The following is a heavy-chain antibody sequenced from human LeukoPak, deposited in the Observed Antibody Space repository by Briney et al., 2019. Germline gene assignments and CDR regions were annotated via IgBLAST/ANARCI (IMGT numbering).Heavy chain of an antibody. CDR2: ISAYNGNT. CDR3: ARDLLYYDSSGKPPGDY. Sequence: ASVKVSCKASGYTFTSYGISWVRQAPGQGLEWMGWISAYNGNTKYAQKLQGRVTMTTDTSTSTACMELMSLRSDDTAVYYCARDLLYYDSSGKPPGDYWGQGTLVTVSS. J-gene: IGHJ4*02. V-gene: IGHV1-18*01. CDR1: GYTFTSYG. D-gene: IGHD3-22*01.